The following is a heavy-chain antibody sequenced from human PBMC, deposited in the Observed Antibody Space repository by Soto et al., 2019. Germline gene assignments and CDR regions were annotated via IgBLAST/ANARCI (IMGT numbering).Heavy chain of an antibody. CDR2: ISVSGGST. CDR1: GFTFSSYA. CDR3: AKEKGGVYAIFYFDY. D-gene: IGHD2-8*01. Sequence: EVQLLESGGGLVQPGGSLRLSCAASGFTFSSYAMSWVRQAPGKGLEWVSAISVSGGSTYYADSVKGRFTISRDNSKNTLYKQMHSLRAEDTFVYYCAKEKGGVYAIFYFDYWGQGTLVTGSS. J-gene: IGHJ4*02. V-gene: IGHV3-23*01.